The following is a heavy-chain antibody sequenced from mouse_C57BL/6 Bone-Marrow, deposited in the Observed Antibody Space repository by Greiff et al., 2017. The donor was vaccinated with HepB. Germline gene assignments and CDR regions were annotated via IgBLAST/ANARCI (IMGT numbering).Heavy chain of an antibody. V-gene: IGHV3-1*01. CDR3: ERERYDGSGKGYFDV. D-gene: IGHD1-1*01. CDR1: GYSITSGYD. Sequence: VQLKESGPGMVKPSQSLSLTCTVTGYSITSGYDWHWIRHFPGNKLEWMGYISYSGSTNYNPSLKSRISITHDTSKNHFFLKLNSVTTGDTATYYCERERYDGSGKGYFDVWGTGTTVTVSS. J-gene: IGHJ1*03. CDR2: ISYSGST.